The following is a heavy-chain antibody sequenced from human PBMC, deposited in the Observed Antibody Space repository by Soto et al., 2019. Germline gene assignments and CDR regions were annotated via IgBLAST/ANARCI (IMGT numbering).Heavy chain of an antibody. CDR3: ASGIAVDRFEF. CDR2: IVPLSGIA. V-gene: IGHV1-69*01. CDR1: GDIFSNYG. D-gene: IGHD6-19*01. J-gene: IGHJ4*02. Sequence: QVQLVQSGGEVKRPGSSVKVSCKASGDIFSNYGLSWVRQAPGQGLECVGGIVPLSGIAKYAQKFQGRVTITADEATSTTYMELTNLQSDDTAIFFCASGIAVDRFEFWGQVTLVTVSS.